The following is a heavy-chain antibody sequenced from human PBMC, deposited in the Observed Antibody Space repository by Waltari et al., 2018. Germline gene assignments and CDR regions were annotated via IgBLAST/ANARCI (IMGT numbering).Heavy chain of an antibody. J-gene: IGHJ4*02. CDR2: IYTSGST. CDR3: AREGMKPRATISWFGELFTV. Sequence: QVQLQESGPGLVKPSETLSLTCTVSGGSISSYYWSWIRPPAGKGLEWIGRIYTSGSTNYNPSLKSRVTMSVDTSKNQFSLKLSSVTAADTAVYYCAREGMKPRATISWFGELFTVWGQGTLVTVSS. V-gene: IGHV4-4*07. D-gene: IGHD3-10*01. CDR1: GGSISSYY.